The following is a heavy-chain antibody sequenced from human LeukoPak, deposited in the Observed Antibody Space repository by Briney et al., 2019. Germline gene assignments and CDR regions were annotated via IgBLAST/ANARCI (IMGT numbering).Heavy chain of an antibody. CDR1: GYTFTSYG. Sequence: ASVKVSCKASGYTFTSYGISWVRQAPGQGLEWMGWISAYNGNTNYAQKFQGRVTMTRNTSISTAYMELSSLRSEDTAVYYCARLYSGSMSSPYYYGMDVWGQGTTVTVSS. CDR2: ISAYNGNT. CDR3: ARLYSGSMSSPYYYGMDV. D-gene: IGHD3-10*01. V-gene: IGHV1-18*01. J-gene: IGHJ6*02.